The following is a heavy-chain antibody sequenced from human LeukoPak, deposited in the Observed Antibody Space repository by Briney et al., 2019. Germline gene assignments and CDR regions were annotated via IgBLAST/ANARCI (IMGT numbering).Heavy chain of an antibody. CDR3: AREWTAVSFDY. D-gene: IGHD3/OR15-3a*01. CDR2: INPNSGGT. CDR1: GYTLTCYY. Sequence: ASVKVSCKASGYTLTCYYMHWGRQAPGQGLEWMGWINPNSGGTNYAQKFQGRVTMTRDTSISTAYMELSRLRSDDTAVYYCAREWTAVSFDYWGQGTLVTVSS. V-gene: IGHV1-2*02. J-gene: IGHJ4*02.